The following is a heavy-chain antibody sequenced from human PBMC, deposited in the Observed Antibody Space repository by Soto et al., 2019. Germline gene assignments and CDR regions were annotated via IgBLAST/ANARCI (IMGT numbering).Heavy chain of an antibody. CDR3: ARVPRIAAAGPHFDY. Sequence: ASVKVSCKASGYTFTSYGISWVRQAPGQGLEWMGWISAYNGNTNYAQKLQGRVTMTTDTSTSTAYMELRSLRSDYTAVYYCARVPRIAAAGPHFDYWGQGTLVTVSS. V-gene: IGHV1-18*01. CDR2: ISAYNGNT. CDR1: GYTFTSYG. J-gene: IGHJ4*02. D-gene: IGHD6-13*01.